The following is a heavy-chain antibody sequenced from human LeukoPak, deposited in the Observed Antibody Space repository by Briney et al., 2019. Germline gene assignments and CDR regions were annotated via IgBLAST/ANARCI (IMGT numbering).Heavy chain of an antibody. CDR3: ARVTGYVMEDYFDY. J-gene: IGHJ4*02. Sequence: SETLSLTCNVYGGSFSDYYWSWIRQPPGKGLEWIGYIYYSGSTNYNPSLKSRVTISVDTSKNQFSLKLSSVTAADTAVYYCARVTGYVMEDYFDYWGQGTLVTVSS. D-gene: IGHD6-13*01. CDR1: GGSFSDYY. V-gene: IGHV4-59*01. CDR2: IYYSGST.